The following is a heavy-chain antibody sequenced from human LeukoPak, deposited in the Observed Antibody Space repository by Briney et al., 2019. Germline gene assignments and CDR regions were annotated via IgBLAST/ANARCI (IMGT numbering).Heavy chain of an antibody. J-gene: IGHJ6*03. V-gene: IGHV3-53*01. CDR1: GFTVSSNY. CDR2: IYSGGST. Sequence: GGSLRLSCAASGFTVSSNYMSWVRQAPGKGLEWVSVIYSGGSTYYADSVKGRFTISRDNSKSTLYLQMNSLRAEDTAVYYCATGSGSDPTSYYYMDVWGTGTPVTVSS. D-gene: IGHD3-10*01. CDR3: ATGSGSDPTSYYYMDV.